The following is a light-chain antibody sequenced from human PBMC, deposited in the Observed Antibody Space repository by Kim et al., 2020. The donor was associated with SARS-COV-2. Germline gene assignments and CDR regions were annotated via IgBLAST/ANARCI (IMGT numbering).Light chain of an antibody. CDR1: RSNIGSNT. V-gene: IGLV1-44*01. J-gene: IGLJ2*01. Sequence: QSVLTQPPSASAAPGQRVTISCSGSRSNIGSNTMNWYQQFPGTAPKLLIYRNNQRPSGVPDRFSGSKFDTSASLAISGLQSEDEADYYCATWDDSLNGGVVFGGGTQLTVL. CDR2: RNN. CDR3: ATWDDSLNGGVV.